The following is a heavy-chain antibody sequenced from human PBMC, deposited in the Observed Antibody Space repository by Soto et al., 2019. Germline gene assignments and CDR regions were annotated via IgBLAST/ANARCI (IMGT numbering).Heavy chain of an antibody. CDR3: ARESEDLTSNFDY. J-gene: IGHJ4*02. CDR2: ISSTTNYI. Sequence: LRXSCAASGFTFTRYSMNWVRQAPGKGLEWVSSISSTTNYIYYADSMKGRFTVSRDNAKNSVYLEMNSLSAEDTAVYYCARESEDLTSNFDYWGQGTLVTVSS. CDR1: GFTFTRYS. V-gene: IGHV3-21*01.